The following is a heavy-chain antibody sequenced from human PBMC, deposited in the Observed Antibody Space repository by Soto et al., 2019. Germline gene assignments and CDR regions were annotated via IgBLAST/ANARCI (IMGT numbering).Heavy chain of an antibody. CDR1: GYTFTSYG. CDR2: ISADTGNT. D-gene: IGHD2-2*02. J-gene: IGHJ3*01. CDR3: EREGPIRTDAFDV. V-gene: IGHV1-18*01. Sequence: QVQLVQSGAEVKKPGASVKVSCKAAGYTFTSYGISWVRQAPGQGLEWMGWISADTGNTNYAQKLQERVTMTIDTAKTTVYMELRSLTSDDTALYFGEREGPIRTDAFDVWGQGTKVTVSA.